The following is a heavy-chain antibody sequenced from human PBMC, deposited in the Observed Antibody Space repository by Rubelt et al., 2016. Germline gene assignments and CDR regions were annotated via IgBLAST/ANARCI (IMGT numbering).Heavy chain of an antibody. J-gene: IGHJ4*02. CDR2: IKYDGSEK. CDR1: GFIVTSSY. CDR3: ARVRYSSGWGFDY. Sequence: EVQLLESGGGLVQPGGSLRLSCAASGFIVTSSYIGWVRQAPGKGLEWVANIKYDGSEKYYVDSMKGRFTISRDNAKNSLYLQRNSLKVEDTAVYYCARVRYSSGWGFDYWGQGTLVTVSS. V-gene: IGHV3-7*01. D-gene: IGHD6-19*01.